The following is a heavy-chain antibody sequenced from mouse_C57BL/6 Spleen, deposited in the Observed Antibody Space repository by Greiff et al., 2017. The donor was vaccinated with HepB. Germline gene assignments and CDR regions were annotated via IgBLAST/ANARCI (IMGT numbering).Heavy chain of an antibody. D-gene: IGHD2-5*01. Sequence: DVKLVESGPELVKPGDSVKISCKASGYSFTGYFMNWVMQSHGKSLEWIGRINPYNGDTFYNQKFKGKATLTVDKSSSTAHMELRSLTSEDSAVYYCARDSNLYAMDYWGQGTSVTVSS. V-gene: IGHV1-20*01. J-gene: IGHJ4*01. CDR1: GYSFTGYF. CDR3: ARDSNLYAMDY. CDR2: INPYNGDT.